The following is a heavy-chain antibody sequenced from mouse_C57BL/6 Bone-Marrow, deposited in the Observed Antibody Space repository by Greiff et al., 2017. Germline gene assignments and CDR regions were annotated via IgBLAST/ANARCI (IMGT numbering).Heavy chain of an antibody. V-gene: IGHV1-76*01. CDR1: GYTFTDYY. D-gene: IGHD1-1*01. CDR3: AYYYGAMDY. J-gene: IGHJ4*01. CDR2: IYPGSGNT. Sequence: QVQLKESGAELVRPGASVKLSCKASGYTFTDYYINWVKQRPGQGLEWIARIYPGSGNTYYNEKFKGKATLTAEKSSSTAYMQLSSLTSEDSAVYFCAYYYGAMDYWGQGTSVTVSS.